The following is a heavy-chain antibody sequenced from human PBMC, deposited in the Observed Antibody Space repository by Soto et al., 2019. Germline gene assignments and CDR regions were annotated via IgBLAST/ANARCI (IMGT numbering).Heavy chain of an antibody. D-gene: IGHD3-22*01. CDR3: ARDHSYYDSSGYPYGMDV. Sequence: GGSLRLSCAASGFIFSSYSMNWVRQAPGKGLEWVSYISSSSSTKYYADSVKGRFTISRDNAKNSLYLQMNSLRDEDTAVYYCARDHSYYDSSGYPYGMDVWGQGTTVTVS. J-gene: IGHJ6*02. CDR1: GFIFSSYS. CDR2: ISSSSSTK. V-gene: IGHV3-48*02.